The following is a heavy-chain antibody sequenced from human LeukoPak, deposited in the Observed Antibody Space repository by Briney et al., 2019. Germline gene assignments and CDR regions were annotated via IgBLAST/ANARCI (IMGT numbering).Heavy chain of an antibody. J-gene: IGHJ3*02. CDR1: GFTVSSNY. D-gene: IGHD1-26*01. CDR3: ARGGDIVGATRSAFDI. CDR2: IYSGGST. Sequence: GGPLRLSCAASGFTVSSNYMSWVRQAPGKGLEWVSVIYSGGSTYYADSVKGRFTISRDNSKNTLYLQMNSLRGEDTAVYYCARGGDIVGATRSAFDIWGQGTMVTVSS. V-gene: IGHV3-53*01.